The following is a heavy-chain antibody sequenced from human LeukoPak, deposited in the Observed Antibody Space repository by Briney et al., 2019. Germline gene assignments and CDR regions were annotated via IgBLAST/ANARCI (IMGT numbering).Heavy chain of an antibody. CDR2: VYYSGIT. D-gene: IGHD5-18*01. CDR3: ARGRGYSYAFDP. CDR1: GDSLTSSPCH. V-gene: IGHV4-39*07. J-gene: IGHJ5*02. Sequence: SETLSLTCTVSGDSLTSSPCHWGWIRQPPGKGLEWIGSVYYSGITYYNPSLKSRVTVSLDTSKTQFSLKLSAVTAADTAVYYCARGRGYSYAFDPWGQGTLVTVSS.